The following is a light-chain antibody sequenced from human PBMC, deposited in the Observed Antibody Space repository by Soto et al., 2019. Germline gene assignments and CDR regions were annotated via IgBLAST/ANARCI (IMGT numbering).Light chain of an antibody. V-gene: IGLV2-14*03. CDR2: DVS. CDR3: SSSTTTSTRI. CDR1: SSDIGSTKY. J-gene: IGLJ2*01. Sequence: ALTQPASVSGSPGQSITVSCTGTSSDIGSTKYVSWYQQHPGKAPKLIIYDVSDRPSGVSNRFSGSKSGNSASLTISGLQAEDEADYYCSSSTTTSTRIFGGGTKLTVL.